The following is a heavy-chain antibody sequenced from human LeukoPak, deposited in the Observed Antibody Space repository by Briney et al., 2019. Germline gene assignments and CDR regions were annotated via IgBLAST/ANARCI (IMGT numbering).Heavy chain of an antibody. Sequence: PRGSLRLSSAASGFTFFTDSMSLGREAPGKGLEWVSFITANADMTSYADSVEGRFTISRENPRNTLYMQMNSLTDEDTAIYSCAIMHGYYDGSGYWVQWGQGTLVTVSS. D-gene: IGHD3-22*01. CDR3: AIMHGYYDGSGYWVQ. CDR1: GFTFFTDS. V-gene: IGHV3-23*01. CDR2: ITANADMT. J-gene: IGHJ1*01.